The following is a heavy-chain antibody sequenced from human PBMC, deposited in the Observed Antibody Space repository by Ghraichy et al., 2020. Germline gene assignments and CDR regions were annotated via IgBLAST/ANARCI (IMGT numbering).Heavy chain of an antibody. CDR2: IKEDGSEK. CDR1: GFPFNAYW. D-gene: IGHD3-9*01. CDR3: AREPPAAVPGYTLFDY. Sequence: GGSLRLSCVGSGFPFNAYWMSWVRQAPGKGPEWVANIKEDGSEKYYVDSVKGRFTTSRDNAKNSLYLDMNSLRAEDTAVYYCAREPPAAVPGYTLFDYWGQGTLVTVSS. J-gene: IGHJ4*02. V-gene: IGHV3-7*03.